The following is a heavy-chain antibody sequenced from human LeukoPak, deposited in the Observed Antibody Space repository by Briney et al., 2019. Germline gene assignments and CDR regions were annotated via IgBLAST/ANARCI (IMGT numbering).Heavy chain of an antibody. Sequence: GGSLRLSCAPSGFTFDDYAMGWVRQAPGKGLEGVSGISWDGDRPAYADSVTGRFTISRDNAKMYLQMNSLRAEDTALYYCARGYRRYSNSAPSDYWGQGTLVTVSS. V-gene: IGHV3-20*04. J-gene: IGHJ4*02. CDR3: ARGYRRYSNSAPSDY. CDR2: ISWDGDRP. CDR1: GFTFDDYA. D-gene: IGHD6-6*01.